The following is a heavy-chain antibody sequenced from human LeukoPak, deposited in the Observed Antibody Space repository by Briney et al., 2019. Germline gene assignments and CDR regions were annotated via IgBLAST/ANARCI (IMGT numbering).Heavy chain of an antibody. CDR3: ARESRAGSWFDY. J-gene: IGHJ4*02. V-gene: IGHV4-4*07. D-gene: IGHD6-13*01. CDR1: GGSISSYY. CDR2: IYTSGGT. Sequence: SETLSLTCTVSGGSISSYYWSWIRQPAGKGLEWIGRIYTSGGTNFNPSLKSRVTMSVDTSKNQFSLKVSSVTAADTALYYCARESRAGSWFDYWGQGTLVTVSS.